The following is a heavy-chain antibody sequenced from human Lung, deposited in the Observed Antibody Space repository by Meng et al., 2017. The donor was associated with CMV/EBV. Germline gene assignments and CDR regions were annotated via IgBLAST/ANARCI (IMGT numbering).Heavy chain of an antibody. J-gene: IGHJ4*02. Sequence: GGSLRLSXAASGFMFSDYYITWIRQAPGKGLEWVSYISGGGGTIYYADSVKGRFIISRDNARNSLYLQMNSLRAEDTAVYYCARAAFLRNYFDYWGQGTRVTVSS. CDR1: GFMFSDYY. CDR2: ISGGGGTI. V-gene: IGHV3-11*04. CDR3: ARAAFLRNYFDY. D-gene: IGHD6-25*01.